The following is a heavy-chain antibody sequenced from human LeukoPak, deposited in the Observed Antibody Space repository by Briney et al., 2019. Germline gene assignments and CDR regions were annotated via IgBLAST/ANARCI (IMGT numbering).Heavy chain of an antibody. CDR3: ARLWFGNWFDP. J-gene: IGHJ5*02. Sequence: PSETLSLTCTVSGGSISSYYWSWIRQPPGKGLEWIGYIYYSGSTKYNPSLKSRVTISVDTSKNQFSLKLSSVTAADTAVYYCARLWFGNWFDPWGQGTLVTVSS. D-gene: IGHD3-10*01. CDR2: IYYSGST. V-gene: IGHV4-59*08. CDR1: GGSISSYY.